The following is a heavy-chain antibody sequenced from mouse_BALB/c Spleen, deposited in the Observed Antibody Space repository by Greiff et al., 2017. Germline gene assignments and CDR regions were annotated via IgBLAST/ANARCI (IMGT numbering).Heavy chain of an antibody. CDR1: GFSLTSYG. CDR2: IWAGGST. D-gene: IGHD2-1*01. J-gene: IGHJ3*01. V-gene: IGHV2-9*02. CDR3: ARRGNYRAWFAY. Sequence: VKLMESGPGLVAPSQSLSITCTVSGFSLTSYGVHWVRQPPGKGLEWLGVIWAGGSTNYNSALMSRLSISKDNSKSQVFLKMNSLQTDDTAMYYYARRGNYRAWFAYWGQGTLVTVSA.